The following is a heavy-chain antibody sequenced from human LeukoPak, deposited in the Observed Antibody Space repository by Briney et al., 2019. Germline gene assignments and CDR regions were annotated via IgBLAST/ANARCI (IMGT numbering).Heavy chain of an antibody. CDR1: GSSFTSYW. J-gene: IGHJ6*02. CDR2: IYPGDSDT. CDR3: ARGIAGAGHYGMDV. V-gene: IGHV5-51*01. D-gene: IGHD6-19*01. Sequence: GASLKICCTGSGSSFTSYWIGGGRQMPGKRVEWVGIIYPGDSDTRYSPSVQGQVTISADKSISNAYLQWGSLKASDTAMYYWARGIAGAGHYGMDVWGQGTTVTVSS.